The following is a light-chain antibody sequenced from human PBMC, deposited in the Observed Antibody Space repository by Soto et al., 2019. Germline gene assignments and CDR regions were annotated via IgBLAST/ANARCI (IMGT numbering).Light chain of an antibody. V-gene: IGKV3-20*01. CDR1: QSVSSSY. CDR3: QQYGSS. CDR2: GAS. Sequence: EIVWTQSPGTLSLSPGERATLSCRASQSVSSSYLAWYQQKPGQAPRLLIYGASSRATGIPDRFSGSGSGTDFTLTISRLEPEDFAVYYCQQYGSSFGQGTKLEIK. J-gene: IGKJ2*01.